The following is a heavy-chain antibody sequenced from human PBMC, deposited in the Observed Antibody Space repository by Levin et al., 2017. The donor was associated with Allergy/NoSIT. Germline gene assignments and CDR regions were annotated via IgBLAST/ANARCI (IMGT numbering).Heavy chain of an antibody. D-gene: IGHD3-10*01. V-gene: IGHV4-30-4*01. J-gene: IGHJ4*02. CDR1: GGSISSGDYY. CDR3: ARDSRFRSSITMVRGGIDY. Sequence: SETLSLTCTVSGGSISSGDYYWSWIRQPPGKGLEWIGYIYYSGSTYYNPSLKSRVTISVDTSKNQFSLKLSSVTAADTAVYYCARDSRFRSSITMVRGGIDYWGQGTLVTVSS. CDR2: IYYSGST.